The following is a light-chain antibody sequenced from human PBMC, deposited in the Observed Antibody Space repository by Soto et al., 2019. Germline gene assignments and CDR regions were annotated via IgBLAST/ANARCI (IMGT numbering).Light chain of an antibody. J-gene: IGLJ2*01. CDR2: DDG. CDR1: NIAIKS. Sequence: VLTQAPSVSVAPGQTARITCGGNNIAIKSVHWYQQKPGQAPVLVVYDDGDRPSGIPERFSSSNSGNTATLTITRVEAGDEADYHCQVWDSSSDHRVVFGGGTKLTVL. V-gene: IGLV3-21*02. CDR3: QVWDSSSDHRVV.